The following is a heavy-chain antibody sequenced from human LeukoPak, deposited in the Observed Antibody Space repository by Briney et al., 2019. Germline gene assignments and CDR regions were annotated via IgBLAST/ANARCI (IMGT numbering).Heavy chain of an antibody. Sequence: ASVKVSCKASGYTFTDYYMHWVRQAPGQRLEWMGWINPNSGGTNYAQKFQGRVTMTRDTSISTAYMELSRLRSDDTAVYYCATARYYYDSSGYYSHYFDYWGQGTLVTVSS. CDR1: GYTFTDYY. V-gene: IGHV1-2*02. CDR3: ATARYYYDSSGYYSHYFDY. J-gene: IGHJ4*02. CDR2: INPNSGGT. D-gene: IGHD3-22*01.